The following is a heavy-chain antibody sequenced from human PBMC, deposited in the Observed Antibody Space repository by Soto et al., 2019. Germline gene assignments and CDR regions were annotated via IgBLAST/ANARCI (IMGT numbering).Heavy chain of an antibody. CDR1: GGSVSSNNW. Sequence: PSETLSLPFAVSGGSVSSNNWWTWFRQPPGQGLEWIGEIYQSGSTNYNPSLKSRVTISVDKFKNQFSLKLTSVTAADTAVYFCASLGYCSGADCHGTRWGQGILVTVSS. V-gene: IGHV4-4*02. CDR3: ASLGYCSGADCHGTR. CDR2: IYQSGST. D-gene: IGHD2-8*02. J-gene: IGHJ4*01.